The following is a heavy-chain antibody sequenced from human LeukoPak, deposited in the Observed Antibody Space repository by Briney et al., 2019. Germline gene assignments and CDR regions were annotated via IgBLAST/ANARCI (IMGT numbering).Heavy chain of an antibody. CDR3: ARDLPDYCSSTSCYVNWFDP. D-gene: IGHD2-2*01. CDR2: INPNSGGT. V-gene: IGHV1-2*02. CDR1: GYTFTGYY. J-gene: IGHJ5*02. Sequence: GASVKVSCKASGYTFTGYYMHWVRQAPGQGLEWMGWINPNSGGTNYAQKFQGRVTMTRDTSISTAYMEPSRLRSDDTAVYYCARDLPDYCSSTSCYVNWFDPWGQGTLVTVSS.